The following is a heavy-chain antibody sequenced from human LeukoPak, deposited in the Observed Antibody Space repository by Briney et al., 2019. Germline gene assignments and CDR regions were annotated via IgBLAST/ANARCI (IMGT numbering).Heavy chain of an antibody. CDR1: GFTVSSNY. CDR3: ARGVGGSAFDI. CDR2: IYSGGST. V-gene: IGHV3-53*04. D-gene: IGHD3-16*01. J-gene: IGHJ3*02. Sequence: GGSLRLSCAASGFTVSSNYMSWVRQAPGKGLEWFSIIYSGGSTYYADSVKGRFTISRHNSKNTLYLQMNSLRAEDTAVYYCARGVGGSAFDIWGQGTMVTVSS.